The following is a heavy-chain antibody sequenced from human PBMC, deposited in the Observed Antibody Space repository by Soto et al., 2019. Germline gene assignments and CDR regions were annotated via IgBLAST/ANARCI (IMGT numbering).Heavy chain of an antibody. V-gene: IGHV1-18*04. D-gene: IGHD6-19*01. J-gene: IGHJ4*02. CDR1: GYIFTDYG. CDR2: ISGYNADT. Sequence: QLVQSGAEVKKPGASVRVSCKASGYIFTDYGISCVRQAPGQGLEWMGWISGYNADTSYAQRLQDRVKMTIDTSTRTAYMELRSLTSDDTAVYYCARDLRWSSGWAFDYWGQGTLVTVSS. CDR3: ARDLRWSSGWAFDY.